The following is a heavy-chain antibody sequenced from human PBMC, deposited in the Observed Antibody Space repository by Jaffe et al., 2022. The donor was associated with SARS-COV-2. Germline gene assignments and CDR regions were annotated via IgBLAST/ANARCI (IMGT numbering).Heavy chain of an antibody. J-gene: IGHJ6*03. V-gene: IGHV3-9*01. Sequence: EVQLVESGGGLVQPGRSLRLSCAASGFTFDDYAMHWVRQAPGKGLEWVSGISWNSGSIGYADSVKGRFTISRDNAKNSLYLQMNSLRAEDTALYYCAKDGITMAQSPYYYYMDVWGKGTTVTVSS. CDR1: GFTFDDYA. CDR2: ISWNSGSI. D-gene: IGHD3-10*01. CDR3: AKDGITMAQSPYYYYMDV.